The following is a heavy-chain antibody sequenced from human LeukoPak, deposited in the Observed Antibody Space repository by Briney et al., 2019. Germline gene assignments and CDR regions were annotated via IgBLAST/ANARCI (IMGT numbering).Heavy chain of an antibody. Sequence: GASVKVSCKASGYTFTSYGISWVRQAPGQGLEWMGWISAYNGNTNYAQKLQGRVTMTTDTSTSTAYMELRSLRSDDTAVYYCARGRYCSGTSCYDDYWGQGTLVTVSS. CDR2: ISAYNGNT. D-gene: IGHD2-2*01. V-gene: IGHV1-18*01. CDR1: GYTFTSYG. J-gene: IGHJ4*02. CDR3: ARGRYCSGTSCYDDY.